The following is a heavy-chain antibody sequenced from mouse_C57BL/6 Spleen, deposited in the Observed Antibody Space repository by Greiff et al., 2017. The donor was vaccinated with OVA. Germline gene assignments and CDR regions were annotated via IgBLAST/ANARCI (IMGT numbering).Heavy chain of an antibody. V-gene: IGHV3-6*01. D-gene: IGHD1-3*01. CDR1: GYSITSGYY. Sequence: EVQLQQSGPGLVKPSQSLSLTCSVTGYSITSGYYWNWIRQFPGNKLEWMGYISYDGSNNYNPSLKNRISITRDTSKNQFFLKLNSVTTEDTATYYCAREEKVGRYAMDYWGQGTSVTVSS. J-gene: IGHJ4*01. CDR2: ISYDGSN. CDR3: AREEKVGRYAMDY.